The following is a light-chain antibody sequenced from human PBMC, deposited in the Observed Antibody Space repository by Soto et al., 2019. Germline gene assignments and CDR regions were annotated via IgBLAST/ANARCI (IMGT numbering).Light chain of an antibody. Sequence: QTVLTQPPSVSAAPGQKVTISCSGSSSNIGVNSMSWYQQLPVTAPKLLIYDDHNRPSEIPDRFSGSKTGTSATLGITGFQTGDETDYYCGSWDSSLSAYVYGSWTKVTV. CDR1: SSNIGVNS. J-gene: IGLJ1*01. CDR2: DDH. CDR3: GSWDSSLSAYV. V-gene: IGLV1-51*01.